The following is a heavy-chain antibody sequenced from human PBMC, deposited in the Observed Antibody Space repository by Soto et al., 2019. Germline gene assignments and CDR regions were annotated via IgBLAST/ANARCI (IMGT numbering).Heavy chain of an antibody. V-gene: IGHV4-34*01. CDR3: ARERCSSTSCYVGYSYGAVGYYFDY. CDR2: INHSGST. J-gene: IGHJ4*02. Sequence: SETLSLTCAVYGGSFSGYYWSWIRQPPGKGLEWIGEINHSGSTNYNPSLKSRVTISVDTSKNQFSLKLSSVTAADTAVYYCARERCSSTSCYVGYSYGAVGYYFDYWGQGTLVTVSS. D-gene: IGHD2-2*01. CDR1: GGSFSGYY.